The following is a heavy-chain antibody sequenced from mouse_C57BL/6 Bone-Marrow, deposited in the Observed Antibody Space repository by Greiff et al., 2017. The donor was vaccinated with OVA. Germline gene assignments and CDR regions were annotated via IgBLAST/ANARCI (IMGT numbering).Heavy chain of an antibody. J-gene: IGHJ3*01. D-gene: IGHD1-1*01. CDR3: ASSYGGFAY. CDR2: ISDGGSYT. Sequence: EVMLVESGGGLVKPGGSLKLSCAASGFTFSSYAMSWVRQTPEKRLEWVATISDGGSYTYYPDNVKGRFTISRDNAKNNLYLQMSHLKSEDTAMYYCASSYGGFAYWGQGTLVTVSA. V-gene: IGHV5-4*03. CDR1: GFTFSSYA.